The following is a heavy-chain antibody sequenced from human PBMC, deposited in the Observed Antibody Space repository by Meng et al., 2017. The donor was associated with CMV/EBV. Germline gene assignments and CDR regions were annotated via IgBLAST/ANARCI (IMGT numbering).Heavy chain of an antibody. CDR2: ITSDGSNT. V-gene: IGHV3-74*01. CDR1: GFTFSSYW. J-gene: IGHJ2*01. CDR3: ARSAGGYFDL. Sequence: EVQLVESGGGLVQPGGALRLPCEASGFTFSSYWMHWVRQAPGKGLVWVSRITSDGSNTIYADSVKGRFTISRDNAKNTLYLQMNSLRAEDTAVYYCARSAGGYFDLWGRGTLVTVSS.